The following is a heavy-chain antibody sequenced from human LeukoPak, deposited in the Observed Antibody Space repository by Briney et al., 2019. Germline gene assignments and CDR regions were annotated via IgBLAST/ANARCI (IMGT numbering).Heavy chain of an antibody. Sequence: PGRSLRLSCAASGFTFSSYGMHWVRQAPGKGLEWVAIISYDGSDKYYADSVKGRFTISRDNSKNTLYLQMNSLKAEDTAVYYCAKDRYSGSYLQRGPCAHWGQGTLVTVSS. J-gene: IGHJ4*02. V-gene: IGHV3-30*18. CDR3: AKDRYSGSYLQRGPCAH. D-gene: IGHD1-26*01. CDR2: ISYDGSDK. CDR1: GFTFSSYG.